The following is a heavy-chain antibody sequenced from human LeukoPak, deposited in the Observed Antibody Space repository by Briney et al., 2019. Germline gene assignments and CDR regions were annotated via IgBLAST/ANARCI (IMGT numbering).Heavy chain of an antibody. CDR2: IYYSGST. CDR3: ARSDVGYSYAVFHH. J-gene: IGHJ4*02. D-gene: IGHD5-24*01. V-gene: IGHV4-59*01. CDR1: GGSISSYY. Sequence: PSETLSLTCTVSGGSISSYYWSWIRQPPGKGLEWIGYIYYSGSTNYNPSLKSRVTISVDTSKNQFSLKLSSVTAADTAVYYCARSDVGYSYAVFHHWGQGTQVTV.